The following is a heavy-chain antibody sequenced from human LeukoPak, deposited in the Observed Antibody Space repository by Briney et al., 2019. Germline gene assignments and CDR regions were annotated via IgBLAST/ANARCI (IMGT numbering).Heavy chain of an antibody. CDR2: ISISGDDT. V-gene: IGHV3-23*01. D-gene: IGHD4-17*01. J-gene: IGHJ4*02. Sequence: GGSLRLSCAPSGFSFSSHAMTWVRQAPGKGLEWLSAISISGDDTYYADSVKGRFTISRDNSKNTLYLQMNSLSADDTAMYYCANEIRPNDYWGQGTLVTVPS. CDR1: GFSFSSHA. CDR3: ANEIRPNDY.